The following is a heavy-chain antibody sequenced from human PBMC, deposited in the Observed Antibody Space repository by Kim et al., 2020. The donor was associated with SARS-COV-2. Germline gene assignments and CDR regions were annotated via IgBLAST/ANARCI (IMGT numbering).Heavy chain of an antibody. Sequence: GGSLRLSCTASGFTFGDYAMSWFRQAPGKGLEWVGFIRSKAYGGTTEYAASVKGRFTISRDDSKSIAYLQMNSLKTEDTAVYYCTRGRIAYCGGDCYISDYWGQGTLVTVSS. D-gene: IGHD2-21*02. V-gene: IGHV3-49*03. CDR2: IRSKAYGGTT. CDR3: TRGRIAYCGGDCYISDY. J-gene: IGHJ4*02. CDR1: GFTFGDYA.